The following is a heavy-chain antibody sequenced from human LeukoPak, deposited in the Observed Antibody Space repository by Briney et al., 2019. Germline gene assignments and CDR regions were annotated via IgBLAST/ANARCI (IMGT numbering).Heavy chain of an antibody. Sequence: WVRQAPGKGLEWIGSIYYSGSTYYNPSLKSRVTISVDTSKNQFSLKLSSVTAADTAVYYCARGMATQFYYYYYYMDVWGKGTTVTVSS. CDR2: IYYSGST. D-gene: IGHD5-24*01. V-gene: IGHV4-39*07. J-gene: IGHJ6*03. CDR3: ARGMATQFYYYYYYMDV.